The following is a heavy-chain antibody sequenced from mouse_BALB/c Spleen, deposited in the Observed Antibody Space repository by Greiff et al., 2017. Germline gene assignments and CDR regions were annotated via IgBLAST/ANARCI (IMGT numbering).Heavy chain of an antibody. CDR2: ISYSGST. J-gene: IGHJ4*01. CDR1: GYSITSDYA. CDR3: ARGPDY. Sequence: EVKLLESGPGLVKPSQSLSLTCTVTGYSITSDYAWNWIRQFPGNKLEWMGYISYSGSTSYNPSLKSRISITRDTSKNQFFLQLNSVTTEDTATYYCARGPDYWGQGTSVTVSS. V-gene: IGHV3-2*02.